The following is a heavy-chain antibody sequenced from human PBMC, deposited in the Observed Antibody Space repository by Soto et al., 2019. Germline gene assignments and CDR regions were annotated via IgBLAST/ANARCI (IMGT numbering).Heavy chain of an antibody. CDR2: ISNDGSKE. Sequence: GWYLRLSCEDSGFAFSSYGIHWFRQAPGKGLEWVAVISNDGSKEYYSDSVKGRFTISRDNSKNTLYLQMDSLRPDDTAFYYCAKEIKVAGDLDYWGHGTLVTVSS. CDR1: GFAFSSYG. D-gene: IGHD6-19*01. J-gene: IGHJ4*01. CDR3: AKEIKVAGDLDY. V-gene: IGHV3-30*18.